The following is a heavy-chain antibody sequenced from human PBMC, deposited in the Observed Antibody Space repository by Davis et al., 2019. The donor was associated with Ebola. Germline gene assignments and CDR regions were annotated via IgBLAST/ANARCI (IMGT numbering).Heavy chain of an antibody. V-gene: IGHV1-69*04. Sequence: VKVSCKASGGTFSSYAISWVRQAPGQGLEWMGRIIPILGIANYAQKFQGRVTITADKSTSTAYMELSSLRSEDTAVYYCARDLRCSGGSCHAPGWFDPWGQGTLVTVSS. D-gene: IGHD2-15*01. CDR2: IIPILGIA. CDR1: GGTFSSYA. CDR3: ARDLRCSGGSCHAPGWFDP. J-gene: IGHJ5*02.